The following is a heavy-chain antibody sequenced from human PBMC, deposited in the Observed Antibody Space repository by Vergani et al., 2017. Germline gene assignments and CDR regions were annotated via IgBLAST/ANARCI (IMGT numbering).Heavy chain of an antibody. CDR1: GFTFSGSA. CDR2: IRSKANRYAT. V-gene: IGHV3-73*02. J-gene: IGHJ4*02. D-gene: IGHD6-25*01. Sequence: EVQLVESGGGLVQPGGSLKLSCATSGFTFSGSAMHWVRQASGKGLEWVGRIRSKANRYATAYAASVKGRFTISRDDSKNTAYLQMNSLKTEDTAVYYCTRLCFYSSAHGLWGQGTLVTVSS. CDR3: TRLCFYSSAHGL.